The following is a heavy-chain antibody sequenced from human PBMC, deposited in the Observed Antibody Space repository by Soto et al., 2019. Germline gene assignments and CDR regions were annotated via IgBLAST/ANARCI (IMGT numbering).Heavy chain of an antibody. CDR2: INHSGST. D-gene: IGHD6-13*01. CDR1: GGSFSGYY. CDR3: ARALAAAGLGSYYSYNGMDV. V-gene: IGHV4-34*01. Sequence: SETLSLTCAVYGGSFSGYYWSWIRQPPGKGLEWIGEINHSGSTNYNPSLKSRVTISVDTSKNQLSLKLSSVTAADTAVYYCARALAAAGLGSYYSYNGMDVWGQGTTVTVSS. J-gene: IGHJ6*02.